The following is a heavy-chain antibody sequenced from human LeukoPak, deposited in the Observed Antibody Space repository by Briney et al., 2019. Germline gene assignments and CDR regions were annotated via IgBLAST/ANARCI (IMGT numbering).Heavy chain of an antibody. CDR2: ISGSGAST. CDR1: GFTFSSYA. CDR3: ARRATPSPHFDY. J-gene: IGHJ4*02. V-gene: IGHV3-23*01. Sequence: GGSLRLSCAASGFTFSSYAMSWVRQAPGKGLEWVSAISGSGASTYYADSVEGRFTISRDNSKNTLYLQMNSLRAEDTAVYYCARRATPSPHFDYWGQGTLVTVSS. D-gene: IGHD2-15*01.